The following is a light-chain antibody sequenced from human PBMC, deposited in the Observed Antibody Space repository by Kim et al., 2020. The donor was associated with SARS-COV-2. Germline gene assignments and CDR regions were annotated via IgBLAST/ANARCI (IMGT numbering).Light chain of an antibody. CDR2: AAS. J-gene: IGKJ5*01. V-gene: IGKV1-39*01. CDR1: QSISSY. CDR3: QQSYSTSIA. Sequence: DIQMTQSPSSLSASVGDRVTITCRASQSISSYLNWYQQKPGKAPKLLIYAASSLQSGVPPRFSGSGSGTDFTLSISSLQPEDFATYYCQQSYSTSIAVGQRARLEIK.